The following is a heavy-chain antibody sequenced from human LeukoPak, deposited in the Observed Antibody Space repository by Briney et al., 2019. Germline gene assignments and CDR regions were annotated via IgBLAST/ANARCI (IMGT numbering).Heavy chain of an antibody. CDR3: ARTSKYSFDI. J-gene: IGHJ3*02. V-gene: IGHV3-43*02. D-gene: IGHD2/OR15-2a*01. CDR2: ISGDGTST. CDR1: GFTFDDYA. Sequence: GGSLRLSCAASGFTFDDYAMHWVRQAPGKGLEWVSLISGDGTSTFYADSVKGRFTISRDNSKNSLYLPMNSLRSEDTAVYYCARTSKYSFDIWGQGTMVTVSS.